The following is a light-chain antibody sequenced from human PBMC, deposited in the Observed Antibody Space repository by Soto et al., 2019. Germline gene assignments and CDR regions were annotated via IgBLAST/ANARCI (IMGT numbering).Light chain of an antibody. V-gene: IGLV1-40*01. Sequence: QSVLTQTPSVSGAPGQRVTISCTGSSSNIGAGYDVHWYQQLPGTTPKLLIYANTNRPSGVPDRFSGSKSDTSASLAITGLQAEDEADYYCQSYDSSLSGSVFGGGTQLTVL. J-gene: IGLJ3*02. CDR1: SSNIGAGYD. CDR2: ANT. CDR3: QSYDSSLSGSV.